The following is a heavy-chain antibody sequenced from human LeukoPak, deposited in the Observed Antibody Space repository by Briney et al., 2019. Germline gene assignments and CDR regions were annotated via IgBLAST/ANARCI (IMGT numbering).Heavy chain of an antibody. Sequence: QPGGSLRLSCAASGFTFSSYAMSWVRQAPGKGLEWVSGISTSGGTTFYADSVKGRFTISRDNSKNTLYLQMSSLRTEDTAIYYCAKNWRDLGDYWGQGTLVTVSS. CDR3: AKNWRDLGDY. CDR1: GFTFSSYA. CDR2: ISTSGGTT. V-gene: IGHV3-23*01. J-gene: IGHJ4*02. D-gene: IGHD3-3*01.